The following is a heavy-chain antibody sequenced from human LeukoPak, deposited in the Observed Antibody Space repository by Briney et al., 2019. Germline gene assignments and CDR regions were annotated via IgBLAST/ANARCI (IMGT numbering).Heavy chain of an antibody. CDR3: ARDRNLREDLAP. Sequence: ASVTVSCTASGYTFTSYGISWVRQAPGQGLEWMGWISAYNGNTNYAQKLQGRVTMTTDTSTSTAYMELRSLRSDDTAVYYCARDRNLREDLAPGGQGTLVTVS. V-gene: IGHV1-18*01. D-gene: IGHD5/OR15-5a*01. CDR2: ISAYNGNT. CDR1: GYTFTSYG. J-gene: IGHJ5*02.